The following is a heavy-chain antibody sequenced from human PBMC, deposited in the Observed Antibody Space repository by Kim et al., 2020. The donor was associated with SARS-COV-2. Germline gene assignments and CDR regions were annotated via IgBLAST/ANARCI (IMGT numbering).Heavy chain of an antibody. V-gene: IGHV3-30*18. Sequence: GGSLRLSCAASGFTFSSYGMHWVRQAPGKGLEWVAVISYDGSNKYYADSVKGRFTISRDNSKNTLYLQMNSLRAEDTAVYYCAKGVNDILTGPEYYFDYWGQGTLVTVSS. D-gene: IGHD3-9*01. J-gene: IGHJ4*02. CDR2: ISYDGSNK. CDR1: GFTFSSYG. CDR3: AKGVNDILTGPEYYFDY.